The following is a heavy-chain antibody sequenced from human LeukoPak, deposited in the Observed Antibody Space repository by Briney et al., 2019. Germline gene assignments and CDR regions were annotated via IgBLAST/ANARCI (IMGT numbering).Heavy chain of an antibody. D-gene: IGHD1-26*01. V-gene: IGHV3-15*01. Sequence: GGSLRPSCAASGFPFDNAWMSWVRQAPGKGLEWVGRIKSKKNGGTTDYAAPVKGRFTISREDSKSTLFLQMNSLKTEDSGVYYCTTGAPSGGYYFDYWGQGTLVTVSS. CDR2: IKSKKNGGTT. CDR3: TTGAPSGGYYFDY. CDR1: GFPFDNAW. J-gene: IGHJ4*02.